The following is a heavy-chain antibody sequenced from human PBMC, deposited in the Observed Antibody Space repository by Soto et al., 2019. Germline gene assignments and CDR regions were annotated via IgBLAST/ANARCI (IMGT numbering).Heavy chain of an antibody. CDR2: IIPILGIA. V-gene: IGHV1-69*08. J-gene: IGHJ5*02. Sequence: QVQLVQSGAEVKKPGSSVKVSCKASGVTFSSYTISWVRQAPGQGLEWMGRIIPILGIANYAQKFQGRVTITADKSTSTAYMELSSLRSEDTAVYYWARERFSGEGRSLDPWGQGTLVTVSS. CDR1: GVTFSSYT. CDR3: ARERFSGEGRSLDP. D-gene: IGHD6-25*01.